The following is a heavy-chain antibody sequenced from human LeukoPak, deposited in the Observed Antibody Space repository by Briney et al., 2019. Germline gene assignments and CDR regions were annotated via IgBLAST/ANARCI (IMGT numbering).Heavy chain of an antibody. CDR2: ISAYNGNT. J-gene: IGHJ6*03. Sequence: ASVKVSCEATGYTFTSYGISWARQAPGQGGEWMGWISAYNGNTNYAQKLKGKVTMTTDPSTSPAYLEMRRMRSDAPAVYYCATRHIAARAKDYYSYMDVWGKGTTVTVSS. CDR1: GYTFTSYG. D-gene: IGHD6-6*01. CDR3: ATRHIAARAKDYYSYMDV. V-gene: IGHV1-18*01.